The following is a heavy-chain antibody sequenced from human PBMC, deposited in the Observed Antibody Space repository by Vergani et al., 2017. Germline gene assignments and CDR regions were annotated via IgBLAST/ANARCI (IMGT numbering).Heavy chain of an antibody. J-gene: IGHJ5*02. V-gene: IGHV3-23*03. Sequence: EVQLLESGGGLVQPGGSLRLSCAASGFTFSSYAMSWVRQAPGKGLEWVSVIYSGGSTYYADSVKGRFTISRDNSKNTLYLQMNSLRAEDTAVYYCARDGSAGFDPWGQGTLVTVSS. CDR3: ARDGSAGFDP. D-gene: IGHD6-19*01. CDR2: IYSGGST. CDR1: GFTFSSYA.